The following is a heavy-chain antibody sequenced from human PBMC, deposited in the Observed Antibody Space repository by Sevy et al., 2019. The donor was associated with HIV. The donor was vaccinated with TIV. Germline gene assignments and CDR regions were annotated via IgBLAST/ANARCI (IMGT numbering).Heavy chain of an antibody. J-gene: IGHJ5*02. CDR2: INHSGST. CDR1: GGSFSGYY. D-gene: IGHD3-22*01. V-gene: IGHV4-34*01. Sequence: KQSQTLSLTCAVYGGSFSGYYWSWIRQPPGKGLEWIGEINHSGSTNYNPSLKSRVTISVDTSKNQFSLKLSSVTAADTAVYYCARDHYYDSSGYWHNWFDPWGQGTLVTVSS. CDR3: ARDHYYDSSGYWHNWFDP.